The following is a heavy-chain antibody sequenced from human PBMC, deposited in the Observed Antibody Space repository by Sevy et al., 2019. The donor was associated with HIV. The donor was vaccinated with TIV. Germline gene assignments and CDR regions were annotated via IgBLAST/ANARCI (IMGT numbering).Heavy chain of an antibody. CDR1: GFTFSSYA. CDR2: ISGSGGST. Sequence: GGSLRLPCAASGFTFSSYAMSWVRQAPGKGLEWVSAISGSGGSTYYADSVKGRFTISRDNSKNTLYLQMNSLRAEDTAVYYCAKMPTRITMVRGVMRAFDIWGQGTMVTVSS. V-gene: IGHV3-23*01. CDR3: AKMPTRITMVRGVMRAFDI. D-gene: IGHD3-10*01. J-gene: IGHJ3*02.